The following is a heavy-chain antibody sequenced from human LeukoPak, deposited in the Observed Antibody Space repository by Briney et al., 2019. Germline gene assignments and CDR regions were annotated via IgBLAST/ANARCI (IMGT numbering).Heavy chain of an antibody. Sequence: PGRSLRLSCAASGFTFDDYAMHWVRQAPGKGLEWVSGISWNSGSIAYADSVKGRFTISRANAKNLLFLQMSSLRAADTALYYCVKGHCSSSSCFPNYYYYMDVWGTGTTVTVSS. V-gene: IGHV3-9*01. J-gene: IGHJ6*03. CDR1: GFTFDDYA. CDR3: VKGHCSSSSCFPNYYYYMDV. D-gene: IGHD2-15*01. CDR2: ISWNSGSI.